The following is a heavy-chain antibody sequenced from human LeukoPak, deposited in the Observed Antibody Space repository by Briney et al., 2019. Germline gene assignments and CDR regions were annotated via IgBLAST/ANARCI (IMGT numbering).Heavy chain of an antibody. CDR1: GGSISSYY. CDR3: ARAPLGGNSYFQH. V-gene: IGHV4-59*12. CDR2: IYYSGST. D-gene: IGHD4-23*01. J-gene: IGHJ1*01. Sequence: SETLSLTCTVSGGSISSYYWSWIRQPPGKGLEWIGYIYYSGSTNYNPSLKSRVTISVDTSKNQFSLKLSSVTAADTAVYYCARAPLGGNSYFQHWGQGTLVTVSS.